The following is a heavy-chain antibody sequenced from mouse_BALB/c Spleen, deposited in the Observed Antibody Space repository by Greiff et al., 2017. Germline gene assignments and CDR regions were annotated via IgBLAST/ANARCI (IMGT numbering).Heavy chain of an antibody. CDR2: IWGGGST. V-gene: IGHV2-6-5*01. D-gene: IGHD2-10*01. CDR1: GFSLTSYG. Sequence: QVQLQQSGPGLVQPSQSLSITCTVSGFSLTSYGVSWIRQPPGKGLEWLGVIWGGGSTYYNSALKSRLSISKDNSKSQVFLKMNSLQTDDTAMYYCAKHPSYYGNYWFAYWGQGTLVTVSA. J-gene: IGHJ3*01. CDR3: AKHPSYYGNYWFAY.